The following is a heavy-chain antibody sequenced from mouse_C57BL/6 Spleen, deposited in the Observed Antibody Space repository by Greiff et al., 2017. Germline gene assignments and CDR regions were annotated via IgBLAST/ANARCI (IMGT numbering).Heavy chain of an antibody. Sequence: VQLQQSGAELVKPGASVKISCKASGYAFSSYWMNWVKQRPGKGLEWIGQIYPGDGGTNYNGKFKGKATLTADTSSSTAYMQLRSLTSEDSAVYFGARADYDAWFAYWGQGTLVTVSA. CDR1: GYAFSSYW. V-gene: IGHV1-80*01. J-gene: IGHJ3*01. D-gene: IGHD2-4*01. CDR3: ARADYDAWFAY. CDR2: IYPGDGGT.